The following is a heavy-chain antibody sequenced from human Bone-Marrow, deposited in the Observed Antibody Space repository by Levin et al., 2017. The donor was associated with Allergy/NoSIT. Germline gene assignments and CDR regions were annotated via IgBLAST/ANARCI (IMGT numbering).Heavy chain of an antibody. CDR3: ARRLGGYDFLDF. J-gene: IGHJ4*02. V-gene: IGHV4-39*01. CDR1: TGSISSSTHY. D-gene: IGHD2/OR15-2a*01. CDR2: TFHSGNT. Sequence: SQTLSLTCSVSTGSISSSTHYWDWIRQPPGEGLEWIGSTFHSGNTYYNPSLKSRVTISVDTSKTHFSLRLTSVTAADTAIYYCARRLGGYDFLDFWGQGTLVTVSS.